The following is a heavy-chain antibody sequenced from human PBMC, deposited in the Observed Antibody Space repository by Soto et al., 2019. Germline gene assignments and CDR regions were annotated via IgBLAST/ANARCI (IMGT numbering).Heavy chain of an antibody. D-gene: IGHD3-22*01. V-gene: IGHV1-69*13. CDR1: GGLFSSHP. Sequence: SVKVSCKASGGLFSSHPISWVRQVPGQGLEWMGGIIPVFQTAYYTQRFQGRVTITADESTNTAYMELSSLRSEDTAIYYCARGGSGYTWFNEFWGQGTLVTVSS. CDR2: IIPVFQTA. CDR3: ARGGSGYTWFNEF. J-gene: IGHJ4*02.